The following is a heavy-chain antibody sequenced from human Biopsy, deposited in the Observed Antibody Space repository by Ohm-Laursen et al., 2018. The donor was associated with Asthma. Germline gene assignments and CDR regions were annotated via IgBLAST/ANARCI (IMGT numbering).Heavy chain of an antibody. CDR3: ARTYYDFLTGQVKDVFGV. Sequence: ASVKVSCKASGYTFINYAIHWVRQAPGQRLEWMGWINAGNGNTKYSQKVQGIVTITRDTSASTAYMELRSLRSEDTATYYCARTYYDFLTGQVKDVFGVWGQGTMVTVSS. D-gene: IGHD3-9*01. V-gene: IGHV1-3*01. J-gene: IGHJ3*01. CDR2: INAGNGNT. CDR1: GYTFINYA.